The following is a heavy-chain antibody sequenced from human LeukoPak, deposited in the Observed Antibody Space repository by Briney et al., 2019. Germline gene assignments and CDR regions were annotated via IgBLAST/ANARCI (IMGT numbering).Heavy chain of an antibody. J-gene: IGHJ6*03. V-gene: IGHV1-2*02. Sequence: RASVKVSCKASGYTFTGYYIHWVRQAPGQGLEWVGWINPNSGGTYYAQKFQGRVSMTRDTSISTAYMELSRLRSDDSAIYYCARDPGSSYSSSWYDYYYMDVWGKGTTVTISS. CDR3: ARDPGSSYSSSWYDYYYMDV. D-gene: IGHD6-13*01. CDR2: INPNSGGT. CDR1: GYTFTGYY.